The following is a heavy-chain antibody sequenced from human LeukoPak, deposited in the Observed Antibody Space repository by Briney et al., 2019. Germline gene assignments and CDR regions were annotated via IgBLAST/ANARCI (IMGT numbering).Heavy chain of an antibody. Sequence: GGSLRLSCAASGFTFSSYWMSWVRQAPGKGLEWVGRIKKKGDGGTTDYAAPVKGRFTISRDDSKNMLYLEMNNLKIEDTAVYYCTTVTMVRDYDYWGQGTLVTVSS. V-gene: IGHV3-15*01. CDR2: IKKKGDGGTT. CDR3: TTVTMVRDYDY. J-gene: IGHJ4*02. CDR1: GFTFSSYW. D-gene: IGHD3-10*01.